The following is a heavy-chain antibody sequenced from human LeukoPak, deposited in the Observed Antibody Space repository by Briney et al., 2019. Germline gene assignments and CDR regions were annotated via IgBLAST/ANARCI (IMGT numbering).Heavy chain of an antibody. J-gene: IGHJ4*02. Sequence: PSETLSLTCTVSGGSISSSSYYWGWIRQPPGKGLEWFGSIYYSGSTYYNPSLKSRVTISVDTSKNQFSLKLSSVTAADTAVYYCARRGSVRPYYDSSGYYYYWGQGTLVTVSS. D-gene: IGHD3-22*01. CDR2: IYYSGST. V-gene: IGHV4-39*01. CDR3: ARRGSVRPYYDSSGYYYY. CDR1: GGSISSSSYY.